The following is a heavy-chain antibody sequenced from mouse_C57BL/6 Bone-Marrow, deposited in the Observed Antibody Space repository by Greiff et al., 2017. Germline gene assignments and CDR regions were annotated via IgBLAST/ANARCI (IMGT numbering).Heavy chain of an antibody. CDR1: GYTFTSYW. D-gene: IGHD2-5*01. CDR2: IYPGNSDT. V-gene: IGHV1-5*01. Sequence: EVQLQQSGTVLARPGASVKMSCKTSGYTFTSYWMHWVKQRPGQGLEWIGAIYPGNSDTSYNQKFKGKATLTAVTSASTAYMELSSLTTEDSAVYYCTSGNYSNTNCDEAWFAYWGQGTLVTVSA. J-gene: IGHJ3*01. CDR3: TSGNYSNTNCDEAWFAY.